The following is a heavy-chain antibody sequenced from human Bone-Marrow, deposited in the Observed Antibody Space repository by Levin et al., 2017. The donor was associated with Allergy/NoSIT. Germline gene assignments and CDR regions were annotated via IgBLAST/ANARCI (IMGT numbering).Heavy chain of an antibody. V-gene: IGHV3-30-3*01. Sequence: GESLKISCAASGFTFSSYAMHWVRQAPGKGLEWVAVISYDGSNKYYADSVKGRFTISRDNSKNTLYLQMNSLRAEDTAVYYCARDGYCSGGSCYLRSYGMDVWGQGTTVTVSS. CDR2: ISYDGSNK. CDR3: ARDGYCSGGSCYLRSYGMDV. D-gene: IGHD2-15*01. J-gene: IGHJ6*02. CDR1: GFTFSSYA.